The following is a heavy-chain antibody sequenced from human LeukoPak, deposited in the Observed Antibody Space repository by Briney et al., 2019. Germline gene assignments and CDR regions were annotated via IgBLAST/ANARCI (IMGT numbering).Heavy chain of an antibody. CDR1: GGSISSSSYY. CDR3: GRHKHGYFDY. Sequence: SETLSLTCTVSGGSISSSSYYWGWIRQPPGKGLEWIGSIYYSGSTYYNPSLKSRVTISVDTSKNQFSLKLSSVTAADTAVYYCGRHKHGYFDYWGQGTLVTVSS. CDR2: IYYSGST. V-gene: IGHV4-39*01. J-gene: IGHJ4*02.